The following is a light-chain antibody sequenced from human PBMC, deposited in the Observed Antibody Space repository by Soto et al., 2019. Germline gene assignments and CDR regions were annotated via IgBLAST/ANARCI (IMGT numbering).Light chain of an antibody. CDR3: LQHTTFPWT. CDR1: QDIRDD. J-gene: IGKJ1*01. V-gene: IGKV1-17*01. CDR2: GAS. Sequence: DIQMTQSPSSLSASIGDRVTITCRASQDIRDDLGWYQQKPGKAPKRLIFGASSLQSGVPSRFTGSGSGTEFSLTISSVQPEDFATYYCLQHTTFPWTFGQGTKVEVK.